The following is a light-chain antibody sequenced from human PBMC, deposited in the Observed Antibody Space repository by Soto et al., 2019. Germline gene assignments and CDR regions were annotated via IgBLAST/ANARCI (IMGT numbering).Light chain of an antibody. CDR2: GAS. J-gene: IGKJ1*01. Sequence: ELVLPQSRCGLSFCPGERATFSCRASQSVSSSYIAWYQQKRGQAPRRLIYGASIRATGIPDRFSGSGSGTDFTLTISRLEPEDFALYYCQQYHTSPLTFGQGTKVDIK. V-gene: IGKV3-20*01. CDR1: QSVSSSY. CDR3: QQYHTSPLT.